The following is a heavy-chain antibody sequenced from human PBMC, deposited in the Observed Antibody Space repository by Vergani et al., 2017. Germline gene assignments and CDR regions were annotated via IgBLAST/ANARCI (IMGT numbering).Heavy chain of an antibody. CDR2: ISYDGSNK. CDR1: GFTFSSYG. J-gene: IGHJ3*02. V-gene: IGHV3-30*03. Sequence: QVQLVESGGGVVQPGRSLRLSCAASGFTFSSYGMHWVRQAPGKGLEWVAVISYDGSNKYYADSVKGRFTISRDNSKNTLYLQMNSLRSEDTAVYYCARYSNYAEDAFDIWGQGTMVTVSS. CDR3: ARYSNYAEDAFDI. D-gene: IGHD4-11*01.